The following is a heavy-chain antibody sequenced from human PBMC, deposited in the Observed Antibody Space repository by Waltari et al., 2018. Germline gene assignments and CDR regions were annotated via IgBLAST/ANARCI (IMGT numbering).Heavy chain of an antibody. CDR3: ARQGSYNYVGGSYRYSLDY. Sequence: QVQLQESGPGLVKPSQTLSLTCTVSGGSISSGTYYWSWIWQPAGQGLEWIGHIYTNGNTNYNPSLKSRVTISRDTSKNQVSLNLSSVTAADTAVYYCARQGSYNYVGGSYRYSLDYWGQGTLVTVSS. V-gene: IGHV4-61*09. D-gene: IGHD3-16*02. CDR2: IYTNGNT. J-gene: IGHJ4*02. CDR1: GGSISSGTYY.